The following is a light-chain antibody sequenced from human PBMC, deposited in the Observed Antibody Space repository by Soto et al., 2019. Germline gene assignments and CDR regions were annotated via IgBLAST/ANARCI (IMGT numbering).Light chain of an antibody. CDR2: KAS. J-gene: IGKJ1*01. CDR3: QQYNSYPWT. Sequence: DIQMTQSPSTVSSSVGDRVTLTCRASQSISSWLAWYQQKPGKAPTLLIYKASSLESGVPSRFSGSGSGTDFTLTISRLQPDDFATYYCQQYNSYPWTFGQGTKVEIK. V-gene: IGKV1-5*03. CDR1: QSISSW.